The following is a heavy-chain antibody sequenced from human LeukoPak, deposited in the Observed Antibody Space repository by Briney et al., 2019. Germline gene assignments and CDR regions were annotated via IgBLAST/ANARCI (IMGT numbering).Heavy chain of an antibody. CDR2: ISPSGST. CDR3: AGDHYLALKS. Sequence: SETLSLTCAVYGGSFSDYYWSWIRQSPGKGLEWIGEISPSGSTNYKTSLKSRVTISMDTSKNQFSLRLNSVTAADTAVYCCAGDHYLALKSWGQGTLVTVSS. D-gene: IGHD1-14*01. CDR1: GGSFSDYY. J-gene: IGHJ5*02. V-gene: IGHV4-34*01.